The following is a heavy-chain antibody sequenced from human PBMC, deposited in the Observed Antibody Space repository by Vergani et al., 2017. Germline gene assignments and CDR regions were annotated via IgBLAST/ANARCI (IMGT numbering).Heavy chain of an antibody. CDR3: ARARRTGEAAGTRGKDFNY. J-gene: IGHJ4*02. Sequence: EVQLVESGGGLVKPGGSLRLSCAASGFTFSSYSMNWVRQAPGKGLEWVSSISSSSSYIYYADSVKGRFTISRDNAKSSLYLQMNSLRAEDTAVYYCARARRTGEAAGTRGKDFNYWGQGTLVTVSS. CDR2: ISSSSSYI. V-gene: IGHV3-21*01. CDR1: GFTFSSYS. D-gene: IGHD6-13*01.